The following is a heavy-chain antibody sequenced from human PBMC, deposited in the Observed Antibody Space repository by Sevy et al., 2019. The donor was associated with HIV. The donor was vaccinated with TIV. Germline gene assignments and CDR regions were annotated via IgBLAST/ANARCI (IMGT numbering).Heavy chain of an antibody. D-gene: IGHD5-18*01. Sequence: GGSLRLSCAASGFTFSSYWMSWVRQAPGKGLEWVANIKQDGSEKYYVDSVKGRFTNSRDNAKNSLYLQMNSLRAEDTAVYYCARINVDTAMVEDRGYYFDYWGQGTLVTVSS. CDR1: GFTFSSYW. V-gene: IGHV3-7*03. CDR3: ARINVDTAMVEDRGYYFDY. CDR2: IKQDGSEK. J-gene: IGHJ4*02.